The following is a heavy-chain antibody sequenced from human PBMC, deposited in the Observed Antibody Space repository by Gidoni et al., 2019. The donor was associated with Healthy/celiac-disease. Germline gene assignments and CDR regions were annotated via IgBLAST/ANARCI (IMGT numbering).Heavy chain of an antibody. V-gene: IGHV4-31*03. CDR1: GGSISRGGYY. D-gene: IGHD6-6*01. Sequence: QVQLQESVPGLVKPSQTLSLTCTVSGGSISRGGYYWSWIRQHPGKGLEWIGYIYYSGSTYYNPSLKSRVTISVDTSKNQFSLKLSSVTAADTAVYYCARVRIAARSHQYFDYWGQGTLVTVSS. J-gene: IGHJ4*02. CDR3: ARVRIAARSHQYFDY. CDR2: IYYSGST.